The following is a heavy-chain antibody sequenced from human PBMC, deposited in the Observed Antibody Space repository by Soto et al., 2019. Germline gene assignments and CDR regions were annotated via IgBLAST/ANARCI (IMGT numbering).Heavy chain of an antibody. V-gene: IGHV3-33*01. D-gene: IGHD3-10*01. CDR2: IWYDGSNK. J-gene: IGHJ4*02. CDR1: GFTFSTYG. Sequence: QVQLVESGGGVVQPGRSLRLSCAASGFTFSTYGMHWVRQAPGKGLEWVAVIWYDGSNKYYADSVKGRFTISRDNSKNPLYLQMSSLRAEDTAVYYCASDERESGSLDYWCQGTLITVS. CDR3: ASDERESGSLDY.